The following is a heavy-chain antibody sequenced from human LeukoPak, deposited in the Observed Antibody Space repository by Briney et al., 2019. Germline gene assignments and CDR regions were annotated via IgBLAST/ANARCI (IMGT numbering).Heavy chain of an antibody. CDR3: AKAEAAVADKSNWFDP. CDR2: ISGSGGGT. J-gene: IGHJ5*02. V-gene: IGHV3-23*01. Sequence: RPGGSLRLSCAASGFTFSSYAMSWVRQAPGKGLEWVSAISGSGGGTYYADSVKGRFTISRDNSKNTLYLQMNSLRAEDTAVYYCAKAEAAVADKSNWFDPWGQGTLVTVSS. D-gene: IGHD6-19*01. CDR1: GFTFSSYA.